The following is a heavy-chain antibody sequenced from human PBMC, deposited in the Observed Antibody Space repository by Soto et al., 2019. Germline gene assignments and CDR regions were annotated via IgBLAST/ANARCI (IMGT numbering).Heavy chain of an antibody. D-gene: IGHD1-26*01. V-gene: IGHV1-24*01. CDR2: SAPEEGEP. J-gene: IGHJ4*02. CDR1: GYTFTGYY. CDR3: AADRKIVGTIRAFDH. Sequence: ASVKVSCKASGYTFTGYYMHWLRQAPGKGLEWMGRSAPEEGEPIYPQKFQGRVSMTEDPSTDTAYMELTSLRFEDTAVYFCAADRKIVGTIRAFDHWGQATQVAVSS.